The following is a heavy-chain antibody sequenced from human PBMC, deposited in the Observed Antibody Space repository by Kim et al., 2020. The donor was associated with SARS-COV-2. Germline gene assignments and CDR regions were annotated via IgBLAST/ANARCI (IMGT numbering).Heavy chain of an antibody. Sequence: GESLKISCKGSGYSSNSYWISWVRQMPGKGLEWMGRIDPSDSYTNYSPSFQGNVTISADKTISTAYLQWSSLKASDTDMYYCARLEVVPYWYFDLWGRGT. D-gene: IGHD2-21*01. J-gene: IGHJ2*01. CDR1: GYSSNSYW. V-gene: IGHV5-10-1*01. CDR3: ARLEVVPYWYFDL. CDR2: IDPSDSYT.